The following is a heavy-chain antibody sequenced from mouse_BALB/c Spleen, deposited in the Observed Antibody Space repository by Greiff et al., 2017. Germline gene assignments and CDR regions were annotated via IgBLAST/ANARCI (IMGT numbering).Heavy chain of an antibody. D-gene: IGHD3-2*01. CDR3: ARDSSGYVPWFAY. Sequence: VQPQESGAELAKPGASVKMSCKASGYTFTSYWMHWVKQRPGQGLEWIGYINPSTGYTEYNQKFKDKATLTADKSSSTAYMQLSSLTSEDSAVYYCARDSSGYVPWFAYWGQGTLVTVSA. J-gene: IGHJ3*01. V-gene: IGHV1-7*01. CDR2: INPSTGYT. CDR1: GYTFTSYW.